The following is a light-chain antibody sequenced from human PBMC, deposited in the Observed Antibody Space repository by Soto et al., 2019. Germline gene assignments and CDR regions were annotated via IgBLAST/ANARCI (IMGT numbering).Light chain of an antibody. V-gene: IGKV1-5*03. J-gene: IGKJ1*01. Sequence: DIQMTQSPSTLSGSVGDRVTITCRASQTISSWLAWYQQKPGKAPKLLIYKASTLKSGVPSRFSGSGSGTEFTLTISSLQPDDFATYYCQQCYSNSEAFGQGTKVDIK. CDR1: QTISSW. CDR3: QQCYSNSEA. CDR2: KAS.